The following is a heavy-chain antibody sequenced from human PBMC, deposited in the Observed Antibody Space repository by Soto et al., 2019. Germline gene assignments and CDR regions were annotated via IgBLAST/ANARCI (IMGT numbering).Heavy chain of an antibody. J-gene: IGHJ6*02. CDR2: ISYDGSNK. CDR3: AKELSLDIVTGRFYYGMDV. Sequence: QVQLVESGGGVVQPGRSLRLSCAASGFSFSSYGMHWVRQAPGKGLEWVAVISYDGSNKYYADSVKGRFTISRDNCKNTMYLQMNSLRAEYTAVYYCAKELSLDIVTGRFYYGMDVWGQGTTVTVSS. V-gene: IGHV3-30*18. CDR1: GFSFSSYG. D-gene: IGHD3-9*01.